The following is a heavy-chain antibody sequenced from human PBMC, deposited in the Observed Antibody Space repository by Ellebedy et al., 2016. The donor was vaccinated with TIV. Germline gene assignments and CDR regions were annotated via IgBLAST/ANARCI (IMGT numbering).Heavy chain of an antibody. CDR3: AASSDGNILDY. Sequence: GGSLRLSCAASGLTFSAYHMDWVPQAPGQGLAWIARLRNKRRSHTTEDAASVKGRFTVSKDDSKSSLYLPMNSLKIEDTAVYYCAASSDGNILDYWGQGILVTVSS. J-gene: IGHJ4*02. CDR1: GLTFSAYH. D-gene: IGHD3-22*01. CDR2: LRNKRRSHTT. V-gene: IGHV3-72*01.